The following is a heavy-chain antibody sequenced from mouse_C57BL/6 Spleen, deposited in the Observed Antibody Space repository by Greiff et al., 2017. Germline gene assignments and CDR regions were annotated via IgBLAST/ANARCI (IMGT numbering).Heavy chain of an antibody. CDR2: IYPSDSET. Sequence: VQLQQPGAELVRPGSSVKLSCKASGYTFTSYWMDWVKQRPGQGLEWIGNIYPSDSETHYNQKFKDQDTLTVDKSSSTAYMQLSSRTSEDSAVYYCARRGFYGTWYDFDYWGQGTTLTVSS. CDR3: ARRGFYGTWYDFDY. J-gene: IGHJ2*01. V-gene: IGHV1-61*01. CDR1: GYTFTSYW. D-gene: IGHD2-1*01.